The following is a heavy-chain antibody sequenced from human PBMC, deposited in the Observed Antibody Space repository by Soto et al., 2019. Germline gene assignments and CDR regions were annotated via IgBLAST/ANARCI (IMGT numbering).Heavy chain of an antibody. CDR1: GGTFSSYR. Sequence: SVKVSCKASGGTFSSYRINWVRQAPGQGLEWVGGIVPIYRTADYAQKFQGRVTITADESARTSYMELRSLRSEDTAVYYCARVRRSSGYYYGYWGQGTPVTVSS. J-gene: IGHJ4*02. V-gene: IGHV1-69*13. D-gene: IGHD3-22*01. CDR2: IVPIYRTA. CDR3: ARVRRSSGYYYGY.